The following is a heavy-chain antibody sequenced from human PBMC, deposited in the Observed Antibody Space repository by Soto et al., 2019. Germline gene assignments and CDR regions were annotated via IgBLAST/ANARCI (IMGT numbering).Heavy chain of an antibody. V-gene: IGHV4-61*01. CDR3: ARGIGNHRKGSSGYYYLGSPFNFDY. CDR1: GGSVSSGSYY. Sequence: PSETLSLTCTVSGGSVSSGSYYWSWIRQPPGKGLEWIGYIYYSGSTNYNPSLKSRVTISVDTSKNQFSLKLSSVTAADTAVYYCARGIGNHRKGSSGYYYLGSPFNFDYWGQGTLVTVAS. CDR2: IYYSGST. J-gene: IGHJ4*02. D-gene: IGHD3-22*01.